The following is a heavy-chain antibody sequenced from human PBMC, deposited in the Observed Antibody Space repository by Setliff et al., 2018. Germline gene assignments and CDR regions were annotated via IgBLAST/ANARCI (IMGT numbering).Heavy chain of an antibody. J-gene: IGHJ4*02. CDR1: GFTFSSYS. CDR3: VKDTGNGGNTGLDY. CDR2: ISWGGTRT. Sequence: GGSLRLSCAASGFTFSSYSMNWVRQAPGKGLEWVSSISWGGTRTNYVDSLKGRVTISRDNSKNSLFLQMNSLRVEDTALYYCVKDTGNGGNTGLDYWGQGTLVTVSS. D-gene: IGHD2-15*01. V-gene: IGHV3-43D*04.